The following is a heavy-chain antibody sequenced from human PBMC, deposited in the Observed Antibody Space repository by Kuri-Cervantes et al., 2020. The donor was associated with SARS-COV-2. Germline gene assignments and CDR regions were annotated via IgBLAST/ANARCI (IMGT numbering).Heavy chain of an antibody. CDR1: GYTFTGYY. CDR3: ARGDLGVTIFGVGAFDI. CDR2: INPNSGGT. Sequence: ASVKVSCKASGYTFTGYYMHWVRQAPGQGLEWMGWINPNSGGTNYAQKFQGRVTITRNTSISTAYMELSSLRSEDTAVCYCARGDLGVTIFGVGAFDIWGQGTMVTVSS. J-gene: IGHJ3*02. V-gene: IGHV1-2*02. D-gene: IGHD3-3*01.